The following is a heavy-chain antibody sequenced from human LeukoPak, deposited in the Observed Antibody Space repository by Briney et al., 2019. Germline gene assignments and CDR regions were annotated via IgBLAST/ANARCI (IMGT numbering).Heavy chain of an antibody. CDR2: IRYDGSNK. CDR3: AKERIAAAGDFDY. J-gene: IGHJ4*02. D-gene: IGHD6-13*01. CDR1: GFTFSSYG. Sequence: GGSLRLSCAASGFTFSSYGMHWVRQAPGKGLEWVAFIRYDGSNKYYADSVKGRFTISRDNSKNTLYLQMNSLRAEDTAVYYCAKERIAAAGDFDYWGQGTLVTVSS. V-gene: IGHV3-30*02.